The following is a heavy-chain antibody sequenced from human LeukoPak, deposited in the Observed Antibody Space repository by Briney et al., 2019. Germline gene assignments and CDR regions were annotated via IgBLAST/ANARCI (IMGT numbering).Heavy chain of an antibody. V-gene: IGHV4-30-4*01. CDR3: ARAEAVAGYDY. CDR2: IFYSGNT. Sequence: SETLSLTCTVSGGSISCGDYYWSWIRQPPGKGLKWIGYIFYSGNTYYNPSLKSRVTISVDTSKNQFSLKLSSVTAADTAVYYCARAEAVAGYDYWGQGTLVTVSS. CDR1: GGSISCGDYY. D-gene: IGHD6-19*01. J-gene: IGHJ4*02.